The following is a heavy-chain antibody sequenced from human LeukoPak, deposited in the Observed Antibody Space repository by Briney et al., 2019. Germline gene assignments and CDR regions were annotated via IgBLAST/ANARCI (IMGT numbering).Heavy chain of an antibody. D-gene: IGHD2-15*01. V-gene: IGHV1-18*01. CDR1: GYTFTSYG. J-gene: IGHJ6*02. Sequence: ASVKVSCKASGYTFTSYGISWVRQAPGQGLEWMGWISAYNGNTNYAQKLQGRVTMTTDTSTSTAYMELRSLRSDDTAVYYCARWYCSGGSCSYGMDVWGQGTTVTVSS. CDR2: ISAYNGNT. CDR3: ARWYCSGGSCSYGMDV.